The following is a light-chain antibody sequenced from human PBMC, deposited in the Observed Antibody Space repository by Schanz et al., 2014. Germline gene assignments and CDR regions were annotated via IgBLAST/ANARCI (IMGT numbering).Light chain of an antibody. CDR1: SSNIGSNP. CDR3: AAWDDSLNGLYV. CDR2: TSD. J-gene: IGLJ1*01. Sequence: QSVLTQPPSASGTPGQRVTISCSGSSSNIGSNPVNWYQQLPRAAPTLLIYTSDQRPSGVPDRFSGSKSGTSASLAISGLQSEDEADYYCAAWDDSLNGLYVFGTGTKLTVL. V-gene: IGLV1-44*01.